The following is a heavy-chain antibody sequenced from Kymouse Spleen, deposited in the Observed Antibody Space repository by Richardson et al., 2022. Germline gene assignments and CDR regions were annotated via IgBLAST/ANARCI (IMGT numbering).Heavy chain of an antibody. Sequence: EVQLVESGGGLVQPGRSLRLSCAASGFTFDDYAMHWVRQAPGKGLEWVSGISWNSGSIGYADSVKGRFTISRDNAKNSLYLQMNSLRAEDTALYYCAKDIRYSSGRYGMDVWGQGTTVTVSS. D-gene: IGHD6-19*01. J-gene: IGHJ6*02. CDR2: ISWNSGSI. CDR1: GFTFDDYA. V-gene: IGHV3-9*01. CDR3: AKDIRYSSGRYGMDV.